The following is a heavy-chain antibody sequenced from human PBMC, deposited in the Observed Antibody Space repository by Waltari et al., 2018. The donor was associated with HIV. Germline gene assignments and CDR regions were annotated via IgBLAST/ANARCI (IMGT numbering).Heavy chain of an antibody. J-gene: IGHJ4*02. V-gene: IGHV3-23*01. Sequence: EVRLLESGGGLVQPGGSLRLSCEGSGFTFSAYAVSWVRQAPGKGLECVSIISGTGQTTNYADSVEGRFTISRDDSKNTVYLQMTSLRGEDTAVYFCARGVSVATRTGLDYWGQGTLVSVSS. CDR1: GFTFSAYA. D-gene: IGHD2-15*01. CDR2: ISGTGQTT. CDR3: ARGVSVATRTGLDY.